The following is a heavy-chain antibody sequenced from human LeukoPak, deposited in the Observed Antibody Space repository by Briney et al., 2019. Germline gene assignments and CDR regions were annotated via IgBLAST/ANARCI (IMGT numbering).Heavy chain of an antibody. CDR1: GGTFSSYA. Sequence: ASVKVSCKASGGTFSSYAISWVRQAPGQGREGVGGIIRIYGTANHAQKFQGRVTITADESTSTAYMELSSLRSEDTAVYYCAAGNGIGRYSSGPVFDYWGQGTLVTVSS. V-gene: IGHV1-69*01. D-gene: IGHD6-19*01. CDR3: AAGNGIGRYSSGPVFDY. CDR2: IIRIYGTA. J-gene: IGHJ4*02.